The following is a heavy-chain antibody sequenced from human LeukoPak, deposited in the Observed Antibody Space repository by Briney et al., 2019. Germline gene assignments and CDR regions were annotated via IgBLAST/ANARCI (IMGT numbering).Heavy chain of an antibody. Sequence: PETLSLTCVVSGDSITNGYYWGWIRQPPGKGLQWIGSIYYSGSTYYNPSLKSRVTISVDTSKNQLSLRLNSVTAADTAVYYCARPGATATDGFDIWGQGTLVTVSS. CDR1: GDSITNGYY. V-gene: IGHV4-38-2*01. D-gene: IGHD2-2*01. CDR2: IYYSGST. J-gene: IGHJ3*02. CDR3: ARPGATATDGFDI.